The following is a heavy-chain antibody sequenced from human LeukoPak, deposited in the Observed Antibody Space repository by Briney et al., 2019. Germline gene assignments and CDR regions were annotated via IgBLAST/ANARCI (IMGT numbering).Heavy chain of an antibody. V-gene: IGHV6-1*01. J-gene: IGHJ5*02. CDR2: TYYRSKWYN. CDR3: ARVGNYDFWSGYYTGIEWFDP. CDR1: GDSFTSNSAA. Sequence: SQTLSLTCAISGDSFTSNSAAWNWIRQSPSRGLEWLGRTYYRSKWYNDYAVSVKSRITINPDTSKNQFSLQLNSVAPEDTAVYYCARVGNYDFWSGYYTGIEWFDPWGQGTLVTVSS. D-gene: IGHD3-3*01.